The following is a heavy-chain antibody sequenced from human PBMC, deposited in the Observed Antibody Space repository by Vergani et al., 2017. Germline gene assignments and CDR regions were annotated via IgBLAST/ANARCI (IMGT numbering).Heavy chain of an antibody. Sequence: EVQLLESGGGLVQPGGSLRLSCAASGFTFSSYARSWVRQAPGKGLEWVSAISGSGGSTYYADSVKGRFTISRDNSKNTLYLQMNSLRAEDTAVYYCAKDRGLVLFGIYWGQGTLVTVSS. CDR3: AKDRGLVLFGIY. V-gene: IGHV3-23*01. CDR2: ISGSGGST. J-gene: IGHJ4*02. CDR1: GFTFSSYA. D-gene: IGHD6-19*01.